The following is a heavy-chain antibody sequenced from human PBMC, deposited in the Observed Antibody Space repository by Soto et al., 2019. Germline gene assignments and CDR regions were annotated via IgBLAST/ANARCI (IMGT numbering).Heavy chain of an antibody. CDR2: ISGSGGST. D-gene: IGHD2-21*02. CDR3: AKIVVVTATLGDAFDI. Sequence: LRLSCAASGFTFSSYAMSWVRQAPGKGLEWVSAISGSGGSTYYADSVKGRFTISRDNSKNTLYLQMNSLRAEDTAVYYCAKIVVVTATLGDAFDIWGQGTMVTVSS. J-gene: IGHJ3*02. V-gene: IGHV3-23*01. CDR1: GFTFSSYA.